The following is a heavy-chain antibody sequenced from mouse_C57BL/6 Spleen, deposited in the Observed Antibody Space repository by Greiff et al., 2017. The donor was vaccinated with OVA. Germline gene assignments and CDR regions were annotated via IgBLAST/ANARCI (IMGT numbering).Heavy chain of an antibody. J-gene: IGHJ3*01. D-gene: IGHD2-2*01. Sequence: VMLVESGPGLVQPSQSLSITCTVSGFSLTSYGVHWVRQSPGKGLEWLGVIWSGGSTDYNAAFISRLSISKDNSKSQVFFKMNSLQADNTAIYYCARKDGYDWFAYWGQGTLVTVSA. CDR3: ARKDGYDWFAY. CDR1: GFSLTSYG. CDR2: IWSGGST. V-gene: IGHV2-2*01.